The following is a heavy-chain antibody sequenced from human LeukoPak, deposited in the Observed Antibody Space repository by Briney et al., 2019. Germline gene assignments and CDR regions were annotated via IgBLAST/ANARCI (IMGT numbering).Heavy chain of an antibody. CDR1: GFTFSSYE. CDR2: ISRSANTI. CDR3: ATRGYSYDSGGYSYFNY. V-gene: IGHV3-48*03. Sequence: PGGSLRLSCAASGFTFSSYEMNWVRQAPGNGLEWVLYISRSANTIYYADSVKGRFTISRDNAKNSLYLQMNSLRAEDTAVYYCATRGYSYDSGGYSYFNYWGQGTLVTVSS. D-gene: IGHD3-22*01. J-gene: IGHJ4*02.